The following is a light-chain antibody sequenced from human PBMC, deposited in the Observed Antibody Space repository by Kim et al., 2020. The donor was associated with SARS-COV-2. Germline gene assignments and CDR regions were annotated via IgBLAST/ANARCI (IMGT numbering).Light chain of an antibody. V-gene: IGKV4-1*01. CDR3: HQYFIAPFA. CDR1: QSVLYTSNNENY. CDR2: WAS. Sequence: DIVMTQSPDSLAVSLGERATINCKSSQSVLYTSNNENYLAWYQQKPGQSPKLLIYWASTRESGVPDRFSGSGSGTDFTLTISSLQAEDVAVYYCHQYFIAPFAFGPGTKVGYQ. J-gene: IGKJ3*01.